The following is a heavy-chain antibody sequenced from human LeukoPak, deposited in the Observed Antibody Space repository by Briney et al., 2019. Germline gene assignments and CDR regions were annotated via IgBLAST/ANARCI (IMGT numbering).Heavy chain of an antibody. V-gene: IGHV4-39*01. D-gene: IGHD3-22*01. CDR2: IYYSGST. CDR1: GGSISSSNYY. CDR3: ARHYYDSSDYYGGTDAFDI. J-gene: IGHJ3*02. Sequence: SETLSLTCTVSGGSISSSNYYWGWIRQPPGKGQEWIGSIYYSGSTYYNPSLKSRVTISVDTSKNQFSLKLSSVTAADTAVYYCARHYYDSSDYYGGTDAFDIWGQGTMVTVSS.